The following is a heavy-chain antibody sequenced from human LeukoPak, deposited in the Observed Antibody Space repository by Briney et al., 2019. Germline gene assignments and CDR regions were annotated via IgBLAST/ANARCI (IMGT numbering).Heavy chain of an antibody. CDR3: ARDCGGDCPLDY. J-gene: IGHJ4*02. CDR1: GGSISSSSYY. D-gene: IGHD2-21*02. Sequence: ASETLSLTCTVSGGSISSSSYYWGWIRQPPGKGLEWIGSIYYSGSTYYNPSLKSRVTISVDTSKNQFSLKLRSVTAADTAVYYCARDCGGDCPLDYWGQGTLVTVSS. CDR2: IYYSGST. V-gene: IGHV4-39*02.